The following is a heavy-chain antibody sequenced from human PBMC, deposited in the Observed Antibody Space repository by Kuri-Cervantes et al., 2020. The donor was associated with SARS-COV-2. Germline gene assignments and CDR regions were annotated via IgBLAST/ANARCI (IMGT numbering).Heavy chain of an antibody. CDR1: GGSISSYY. J-gene: IGHJ5*02. V-gene: IGHV4-59*12. D-gene: IGHD7-27*01. Sequence: SETLSLTCTVSGGSISSYYWSWIRQPPGKGLEWIGYIHHSGSTFYSPSLRSRLTLSLDISKNQFSLKLTSVSAADTAVYYCARDNYETGGTDPWGQGILVTVSS. CDR3: ARDNYETGGTDP. CDR2: IHHSGST.